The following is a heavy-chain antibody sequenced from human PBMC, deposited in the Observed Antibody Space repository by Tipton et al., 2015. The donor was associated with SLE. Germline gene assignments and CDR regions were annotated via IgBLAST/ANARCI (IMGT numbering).Heavy chain of an antibody. Sequence: TLSLTCTVSGFSISSGYYWGWMRQSPGKGLEWIGSIYRSGSTYYTPSLRSRVTISLDTSKNQFSLKLSSVTAADTAVYYCARGRWYFDLWGRGTLVTVSS. CDR3: ARGRWYFDL. CDR2: IYRSGST. V-gene: IGHV4-38-2*02. CDR1: GFSISSGYY. J-gene: IGHJ2*01.